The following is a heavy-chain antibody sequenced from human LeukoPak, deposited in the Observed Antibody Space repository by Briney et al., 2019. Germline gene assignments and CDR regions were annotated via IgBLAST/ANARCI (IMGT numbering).Heavy chain of an antibody. J-gene: IGHJ5*02. CDR2: MNPSSGNT. Sequence: GASVKVSCKASGYTFTSYDINWVRQATGQGLEWMGWMNPSSGNTGYAQKFQGRVTMTRNTSISTAYMELSSLRSEDTAVYYCARAQALWFGEPLDPWGQGTLVTVSS. CDR3: ARAQALWFGEPLDP. CDR1: GYTFTSYD. D-gene: IGHD3-10*01. V-gene: IGHV1-8*01.